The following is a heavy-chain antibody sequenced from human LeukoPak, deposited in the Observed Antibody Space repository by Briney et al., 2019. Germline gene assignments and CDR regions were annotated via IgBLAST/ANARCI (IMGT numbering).Heavy chain of an antibody. V-gene: IGHV5-51*01. CDR1: GYSFTSYW. CDR2: IYPGDSDT. Sequence: GEPLKISCKGSGYSFTSYWIGWVRQMPGKGLEWMGIIYPGDSDTRYSPSFQGQVTISADKSISTAYLQWSSLKASDTAMYYCARQVDCSTTSCYPPEFDFWGQGTLVTVSS. J-gene: IGHJ4*02. CDR3: ARQVDCSTTSCYPPEFDF. D-gene: IGHD2-2*01.